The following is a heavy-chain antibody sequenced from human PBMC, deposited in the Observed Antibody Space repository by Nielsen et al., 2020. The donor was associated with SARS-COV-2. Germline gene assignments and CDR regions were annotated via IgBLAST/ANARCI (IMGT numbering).Heavy chain of an antibody. CDR3: ARGNGWGSYFDY. V-gene: IGHV3-30-3*01. CDR2: ISYDGSND. CDR1: GFTFSSYA. Sequence: GGSLRLSCAASGFTFSSYAMHWVRQAPGKGLEWVAVISYDGSNDYYADSVRGRFTISRDNSKNTLFLQMNSLRAEDTAVYYCARGNGWGSYFDYWGQGTLVTVSP. D-gene: IGHD7-27*01. J-gene: IGHJ4*02.